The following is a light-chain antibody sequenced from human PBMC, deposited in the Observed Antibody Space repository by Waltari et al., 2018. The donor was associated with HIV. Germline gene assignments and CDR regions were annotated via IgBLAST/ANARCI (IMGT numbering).Light chain of an antibody. V-gene: IGLV1-47*01. CDR3: AAWDDSLSGYV. Sequence: QSVLTQPPSASGTPGQRVTISCSGSSSSIGSNYVYWYQQLPGTAPKLLIYRINRRPSGAPDRFSGSKSGTAASLAISGLRSEDEADYYCAAWDDSLSGYVFGTGTKVTVL. CDR2: RIN. CDR1: SSSIGSNY. J-gene: IGLJ1*01.